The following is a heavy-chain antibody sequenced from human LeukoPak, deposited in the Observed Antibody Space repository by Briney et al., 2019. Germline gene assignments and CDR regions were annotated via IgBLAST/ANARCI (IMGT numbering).Heavy chain of an antibody. Sequence: SETLSLTCTVSGGSLSSYYWSWIRQPPGKGLEWIGYIYYSGSTNYNPSLKSRVTISVDTSKNQFSLKLSSVTAADTAVYYCASGYYGILTGHRNAFDIWGQGTMVTVSS. V-gene: IGHV4-59*01. CDR1: GGSLSSYY. CDR2: IYYSGST. D-gene: IGHD3-9*01. CDR3: ASGYYGILTGHRNAFDI. J-gene: IGHJ3*02.